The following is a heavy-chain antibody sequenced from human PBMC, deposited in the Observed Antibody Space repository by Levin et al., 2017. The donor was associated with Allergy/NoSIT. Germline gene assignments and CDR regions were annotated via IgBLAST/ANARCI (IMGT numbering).Heavy chain of an antibody. Sequence: GESLKISCKASGYTFTSYYMHWVRQAPGQGLEWMGIINPSGGSTSYAQKFQGRVTMTRDTSTSTVYMELSRLRSEDTAVYYCARVGGYCSGGSCYYYYYGMDVWGQGTTVTVSS. D-gene: IGHD2-15*01. V-gene: IGHV1-46*01. J-gene: IGHJ6*02. CDR2: INPSGGST. CDR3: ARVGGYCSGGSCYYYYYGMDV. CDR1: GYTFTSYY.